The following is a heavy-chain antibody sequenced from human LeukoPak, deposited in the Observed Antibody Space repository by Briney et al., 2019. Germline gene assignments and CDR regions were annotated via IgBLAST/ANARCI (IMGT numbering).Heavy chain of an antibody. D-gene: IGHD2/OR15-2a*01. Sequence: GGSLRLSCAASGFTFSSYAMSWVRQAPGKGLEWVSAISGSGGSTYYADSVKGRFTIPRDNSKNTLYLQMNSLRAEDTAVYYCAKAVSPGGAFDIWGQGTMVTVSS. CDR2: ISGSGGST. V-gene: IGHV3-23*01. CDR3: AKAVSPGGAFDI. J-gene: IGHJ3*02. CDR1: GFTFSSYA.